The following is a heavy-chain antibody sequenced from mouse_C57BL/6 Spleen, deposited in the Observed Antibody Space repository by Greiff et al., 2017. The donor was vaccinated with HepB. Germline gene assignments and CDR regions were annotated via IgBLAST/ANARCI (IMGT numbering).Heavy chain of an antibody. Sequence: QVQLQQPGTELVKPGASVKLSCKASGYTFTSYWMHWVKQRPGQGLEWIGNINPSNGGTNYNEKFKSKATLTVDKSSSTAYMQLSSLTSEDSAVYDCARVGYGNYGGYYAMDYWGQGTSVTVSS. J-gene: IGHJ4*01. CDR1: GYTFTSYW. CDR3: ARVGYGNYGGYYAMDY. CDR2: INPSNGGT. D-gene: IGHD2-10*02. V-gene: IGHV1-53*01.